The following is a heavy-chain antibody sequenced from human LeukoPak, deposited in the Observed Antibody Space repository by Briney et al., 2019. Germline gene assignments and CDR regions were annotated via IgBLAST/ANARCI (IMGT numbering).Heavy chain of an antibody. J-gene: IGHJ3*02. CDR2: ICAYNGNT. D-gene: IGHD3-3*01. V-gene: IGHV1-18*01. CDR3: ARVGYDFWSGSLFDAFDI. Sequence: GASVKVSCKASGYTFTSYGISWVRQAPGQGLEWMGWICAYNGNTNYAQKLQGRVTMTTDTSTSTAYMELRSLRSDDTAVYYCARVGYDFWSGSLFDAFDIWGQGTMVTVSS. CDR1: GYTFTSYG.